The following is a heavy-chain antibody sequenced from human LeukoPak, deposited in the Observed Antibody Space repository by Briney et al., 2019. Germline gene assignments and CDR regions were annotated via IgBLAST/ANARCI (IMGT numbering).Heavy chain of an antibody. Sequence: GGSLRLSCAASGFTFSSCGMHWVRQAPGKGLEWVAVISFDVRNKYYADSVKGRFTISRDNAKNSLYLKMHSLRAEDTAVYYCARDLGYYRADYWGQGTLVTVSS. J-gene: IGHJ4*02. D-gene: IGHD1-26*01. CDR1: GFTFSSCG. V-gene: IGHV3-30*03. CDR2: ISFDVRNK. CDR3: ARDLGYYRADY.